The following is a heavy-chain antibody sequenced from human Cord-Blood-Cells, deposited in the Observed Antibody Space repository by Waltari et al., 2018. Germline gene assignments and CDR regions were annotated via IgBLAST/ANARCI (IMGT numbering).Heavy chain of an antibody. CDR1: GGSFSGYY. Sequence: QVQLQQWGAGLLKPSETLSLTCAVYGGSFSGYYWSWIRQPPGKGLEWTGEINHSGSTNYNPSLKSRVTISVDTSKNQFSLKLSSVTAADTAVYYCARWGTTGTTDYFDYWGQGTLVTVSS. CDR2: INHSGST. V-gene: IGHV4-34*01. D-gene: IGHD1-1*01. CDR3: ARWGTTGTTDYFDY. J-gene: IGHJ4*02.